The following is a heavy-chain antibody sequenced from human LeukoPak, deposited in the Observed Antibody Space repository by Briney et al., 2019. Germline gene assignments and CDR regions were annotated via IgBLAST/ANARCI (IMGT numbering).Heavy chain of an antibody. J-gene: IGHJ4*02. CDR1: GFTFSSYS. D-gene: IGHD4-11*01. CDR3: VRDRGYSNFDY. CDR2: MKEDGSEI. V-gene: IGHV3-7*01. Sequence: PGGSLRLSCAASGFTFSSYSMNWVRQAPGKGLEWVANMKEDGSEIYYVDSVKGRFTISRDNAQDSLYLQMNSLRAEDTAVYYCVRDRGYSNFDYWGQGTLVTVSS.